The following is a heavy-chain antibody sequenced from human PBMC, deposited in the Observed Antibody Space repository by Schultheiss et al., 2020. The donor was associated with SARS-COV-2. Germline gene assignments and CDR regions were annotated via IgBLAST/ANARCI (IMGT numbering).Heavy chain of an antibody. Sequence: ASVKVSCKASGGTFSSYAISWVRQAPGQGLEWMGWISAYNGNTNYAQKLQGRVTMTTDTSTSTVYMELSSLRSEDTAVYYCARGGWRWLVGGGWFDPWGQGTLVTVSS. V-gene: IGHV1-18*01. J-gene: IGHJ5*02. CDR1: GGTFSSYA. CDR3: ARGGWRWLVGGGWFDP. D-gene: IGHD6-19*01. CDR2: ISAYNGNT.